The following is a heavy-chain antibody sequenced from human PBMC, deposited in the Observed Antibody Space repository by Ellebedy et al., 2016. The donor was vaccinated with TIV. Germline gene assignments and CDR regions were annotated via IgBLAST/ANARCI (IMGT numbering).Heavy chain of an antibody. CDR2: ISDSGDYT. CDR3: AKRRIVGSTKDAFDI. J-gene: IGHJ3*02. Sequence: GESLKISCAASGLTFSSYAMCWVRQAPGKGLEWVSTISDSGDYTYYADSVKGRFTISRDNSKNTLYLQMNSLRAEDTAVYYCAKRRIVGSTKDAFDIWGQGTVVTVSS. CDR1: GLTFSSYA. D-gene: IGHD1-26*01. V-gene: IGHV3-23*01.